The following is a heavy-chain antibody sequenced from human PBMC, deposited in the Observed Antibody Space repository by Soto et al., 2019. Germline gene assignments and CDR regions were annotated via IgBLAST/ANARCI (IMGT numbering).Heavy chain of an antibody. CDR1: GFTFSSYS. CDR3: ARALRPHSGYQVF. V-gene: IGHV3-21*01. CDR2: ISSSSSNI. J-gene: IGHJ3*01. D-gene: IGHD5-12*01. Sequence: GGSLRLSCAASGFTFSSYSMNWVRQAPGKGLEWVSSISSSSSNIYYADSVKGRFTISRDNAKNSLFLQMNSLRAEDTAVYYCARALRPHSGYQVFWGQGTMVTVSS.